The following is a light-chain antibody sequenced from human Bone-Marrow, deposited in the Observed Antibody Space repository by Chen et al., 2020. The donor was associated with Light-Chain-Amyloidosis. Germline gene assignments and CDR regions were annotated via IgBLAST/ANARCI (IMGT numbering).Light chain of an antibody. V-gene: IGLV1-40*01. CDR1: SFNIGAGYV. CDR2: GNS. Sequence: QSVLTPPPSVSAAPGQMVTISCTGSSFNIGAGYVVHWYQQLPGTAPKLRSYGNSNRPSGVPDRFSGSKADTSASLAITGLQAEDEADYYCQSYDSSLSGWVFGGGTKLTVL. CDR3: QSYDSSLSGWV. J-gene: IGLJ3*02.